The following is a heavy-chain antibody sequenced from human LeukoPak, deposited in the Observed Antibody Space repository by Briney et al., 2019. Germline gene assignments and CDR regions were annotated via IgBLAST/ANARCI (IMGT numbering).Heavy chain of an antibody. CDR1: GFTFSNYW. CDR3: AREDDWNYEDY. J-gene: IGHJ4*02. D-gene: IGHD1-7*01. Sequence: GGSLRLSCAASGFTFSNYWMSWVRQAPGKGLEWVANIKQDGSEKYYVDSVKGRFTISRDNAKNSLYLQMNSLRAEDAAIYYCAREDDWNYEDYWGQGTLVTVSS. V-gene: IGHV3-7*01. CDR2: IKQDGSEK.